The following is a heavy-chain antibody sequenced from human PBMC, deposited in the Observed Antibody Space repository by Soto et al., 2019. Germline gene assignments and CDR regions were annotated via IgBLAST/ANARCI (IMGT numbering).Heavy chain of an antibody. V-gene: IGHV3-23*01. J-gene: IGHJ4*02. CDR2: LSDRGDTT. Sequence: GGSLRLSCSASGFTFSYYAMGWVRQAPGKGLEWVSVLSDRGDTTYYADSVKGRFTISRDNSNNALFLQMSSLRDEDTAIYYCEKEARRTDGSYYFDYWGQGALVTVSS. D-gene: IGHD6-6*01. CDR3: EKEARRTDGSYYFDY. CDR1: GFTFSYYA.